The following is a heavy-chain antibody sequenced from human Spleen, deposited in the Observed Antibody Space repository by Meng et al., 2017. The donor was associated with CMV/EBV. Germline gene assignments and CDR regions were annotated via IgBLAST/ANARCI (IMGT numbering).Heavy chain of an antibody. J-gene: IGHJ5*02. D-gene: IGHD2-21*01. CDR1: GYTFTDYY. CDR2: INPKSGGT. V-gene: IGHV1-2*02. CDR3: ARGGAYCGGDCYPRP. Sequence: ASVKVSCKASGYTFTDYYIHWVRQAPGQGLEWMGWINPKSGGTHYTQKFQDRVTMTRDTSISTAYMELSRLRSDDTAVYYCARGGAYCGGDCYPRPWGQGTLVIVSS.